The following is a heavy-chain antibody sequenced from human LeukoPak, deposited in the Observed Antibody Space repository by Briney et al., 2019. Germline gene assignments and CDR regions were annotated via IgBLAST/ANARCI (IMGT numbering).Heavy chain of an antibody. V-gene: IGHV1-46*01. Sequence: ASVKVSCKASGYTFTNYYLHWVRQAPGQGLEWMGIINHSGGRTSYAQKFQGRVTMTRDMSTSTVYMELSRVTSEETAVYYCARGGVVSDALAYYYMDVWGTGTTVTVSS. CDR3: ARGGVVSDALAYYYMDV. J-gene: IGHJ6*03. CDR2: INHSGGRT. CDR1: GYTFTNYY. D-gene: IGHD2-2*01.